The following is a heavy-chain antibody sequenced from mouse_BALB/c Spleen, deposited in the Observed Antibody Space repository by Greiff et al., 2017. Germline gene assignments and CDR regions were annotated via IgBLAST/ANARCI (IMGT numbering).Heavy chain of an antibody. D-gene: IGHD2-3*01. CDR1: GFSLTTYG. Sequence: VKLMESGPGLVQPSQSLSITCTVSGFSLTTYGVHWVRQSPGKGLEWLGVIWSGESTDYNAAFISRLSISKDNSKSQVFFKMNSLQANDTAIYYCARNPLLYVPSYAMDYWGQGTSVTVSS. CDR3: ARNPLLYVPSYAMDY. J-gene: IGHJ4*01. CDR2: IWSGEST. V-gene: IGHV2-2*02.